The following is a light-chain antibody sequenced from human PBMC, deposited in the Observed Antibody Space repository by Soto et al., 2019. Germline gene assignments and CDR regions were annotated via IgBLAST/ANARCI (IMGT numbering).Light chain of an antibody. V-gene: IGLV4-60*03. Sequence: QPVLTQSSSASASLGSSVKLTCTLSSGHSSYIIAWHQQQPGKAPRYLMKVEGSGSYNKGSGVPDRFSGSSSGADRYLTISNLQSEDEADYYCETWDSHTRVFGGGTKLTVL. J-gene: IGLJ3*02. CDR2: VEGSGSY. CDR3: ETWDSHTRV. CDR1: SGHSSYI.